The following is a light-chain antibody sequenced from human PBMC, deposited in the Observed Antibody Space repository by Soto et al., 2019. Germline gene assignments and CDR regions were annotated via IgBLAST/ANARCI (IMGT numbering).Light chain of an antibody. V-gene: IGKV1-39*01. CDR2: GAS. CDR3: QQSYSTPLT. CDR1: QSISSN. Sequence: DIQMTQSPSSLSASVGDRVTITCRASQSISSNLNWYQQKPGKGPKFLIYGASNLQSGVPSRFSGSGSGTDFTLTISSLQPEDFATYYCQQSYSTPLTFGGGTKVDIK. J-gene: IGKJ4*01.